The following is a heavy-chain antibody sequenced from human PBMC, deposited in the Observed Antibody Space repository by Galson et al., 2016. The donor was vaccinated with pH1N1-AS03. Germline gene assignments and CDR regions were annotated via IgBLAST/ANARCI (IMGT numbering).Heavy chain of an antibody. D-gene: IGHD2-2*01. Sequence: QSGAEVKKPGESLKISCKGSGDSFNTYWIGWVRQMPGKGLEWMGIIYPGDSDTRYSPSFQGHVTISADAPISTAHLQWSSLKASDTAIYYCARRGHCTGISCYDLDSWGQGTMVTVSS. V-gene: IGHV5-51*04. CDR3: ARRGHCTGISCYDLDS. CDR2: IYPGDSDT. CDR1: GDSFNTYW. J-gene: IGHJ4*02.